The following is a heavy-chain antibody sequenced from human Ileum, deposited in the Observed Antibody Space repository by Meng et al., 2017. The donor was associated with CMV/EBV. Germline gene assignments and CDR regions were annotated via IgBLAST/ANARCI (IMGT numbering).Heavy chain of an antibody. CDR2: IKTDGSST. Sequence: TCSNHWMHWVRQAPGKGLVWVSRIKTDGSSTSYADSVKGRFTISRDNAKNTLYLQMDSLRDEDTAVYYCTRDFNRDTYGYTGYALDYWGRGTLVTVSS. D-gene: IGHD3-9*01. J-gene: IGHJ4*02. CDR3: TRDFNRDTYGYTGYALDY. V-gene: IGHV3-74*01. CDR1: TCSNHW.